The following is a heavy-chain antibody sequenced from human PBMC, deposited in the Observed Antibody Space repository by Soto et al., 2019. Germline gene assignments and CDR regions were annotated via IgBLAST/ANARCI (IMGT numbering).Heavy chain of an antibody. Sequence: GESLKISCKGSGYSIAVYWITWVRQKPGKGLEWMGRIDPSDSQTYYSPSFRGHVTISVTKSITTVFLQWSSLRASDTAMYYCARQIYDSDTGPNFQYYFDSWGQGTPVTVSS. CDR2: IDPSDSQT. V-gene: IGHV5-10-1*01. D-gene: IGHD3-22*01. CDR1: GYSIAVYW. J-gene: IGHJ4*02. CDR3: ARQIYDSDTGPNFQYYFDS.